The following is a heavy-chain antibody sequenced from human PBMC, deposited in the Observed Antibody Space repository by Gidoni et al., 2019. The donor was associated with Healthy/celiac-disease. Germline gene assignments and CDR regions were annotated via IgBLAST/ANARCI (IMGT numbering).Heavy chain of an antibody. CDR3: ARGGIAVAGTAMNWFDP. CDR1: AGSFSGSY. J-gene: IGHJ5*02. V-gene: IGHV4-34*01. Sequence: QVQLQQWGAGLLKPSETLSLTCAVYAGSFSGSYWRWIRQPPGKGLEWIGEINHSGSTNYNPALKSRVTISVDTSKNQFSLKLSSVTAADTAVYYCARGGIAVAGTAMNWFDPWGQGTLVTVSS. CDR2: INHSGST. D-gene: IGHD6-19*01.